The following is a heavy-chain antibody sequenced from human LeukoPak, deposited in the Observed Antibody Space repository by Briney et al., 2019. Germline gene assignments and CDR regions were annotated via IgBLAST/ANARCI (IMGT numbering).Heavy chain of an antibody. CDR1: GYTFTSYY. CDR3: ARGPLGSSSWYFLDPYFDY. Sequence: ASVKVSCKASGYTFTSYYMHWVRQAPGQGLEWMGIINPSGGSTSYAQKFQGRVTMTRDTSTSTVYMELSSLRSEDTAVYYCARGPLGSSSWYFLDPYFDYWGRGTLVTVSS. V-gene: IGHV1-46*01. J-gene: IGHJ4*02. D-gene: IGHD6-13*01. CDR2: INPSGGST.